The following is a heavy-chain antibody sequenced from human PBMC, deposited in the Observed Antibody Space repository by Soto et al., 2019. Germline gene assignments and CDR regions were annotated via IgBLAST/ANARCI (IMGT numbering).Heavy chain of an antibody. Sequence: GGSLRLSCAASGFTFSDYYMNWIRQAPGKGLEWVSYISSSGTTIYYADSVRGRFTISRDNAKNSLYLQMNSLKAEDTAVYYCARDCSNGLCHFDDWGQGILVTVSA. V-gene: IGHV3-11*01. CDR1: GFTFSDYY. CDR2: ISSSGTTI. CDR3: ARDCSNGLCHFDD. J-gene: IGHJ4*02. D-gene: IGHD2-8*01.